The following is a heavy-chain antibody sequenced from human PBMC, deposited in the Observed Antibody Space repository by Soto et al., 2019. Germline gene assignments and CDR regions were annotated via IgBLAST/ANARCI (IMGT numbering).Heavy chain of an antibody. J-gene: IGHJ4*02. CDR2: ISYDGSNK. V-gene: IGHV3-30*18. D-gene: IGHD6-13*01. CDR1: GFTFSSYG. Sequence: QVQLVESGGGVVQPGRSLRLSCAASGFTFSSYGMHWVRQAPGKGLEWVAVISYDGSNKYYADSVKGRFTISRDNSKNTLYLQMNSLRAEDTAVYYCAKDGYSSSWGVGDWGQGTLVTVSS. CDR3: AKDGYSSSWGVGD.